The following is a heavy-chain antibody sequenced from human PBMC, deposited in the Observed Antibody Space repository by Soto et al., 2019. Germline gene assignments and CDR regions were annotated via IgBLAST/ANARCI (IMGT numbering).Heavy chain of an antibody. CDR3: ARDGIRITIFGVVNLTPVYYGMAV. Sequence: ASVKVSCKASGYTFTSYYMHWVRQAPGQGLEWMGIINPSGGSTSYAQKFQGRVTMTRDTSTSTVYMELSSLRSEDTAVYYCARDGIRITIFGVVNLTPVYYGMAVWGQGTTVTVS. D-gene: IGHD3-3*01. V-gene: IGHV1-46*01. J-gene: IGHJ6*02. CDR2: INPSGGST. CDR1: GYTFTSYY.